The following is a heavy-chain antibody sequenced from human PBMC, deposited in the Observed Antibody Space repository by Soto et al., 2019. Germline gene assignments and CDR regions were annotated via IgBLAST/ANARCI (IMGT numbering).Heavy chain of an antibody. CDR2: ISYDGSNK. CDR3: AREGNPRYNWFDP. J-gene: IGHJ5*02. CDR1: GFTFSSYA. Sequence: QVQLVESGGGVVQPGRSLRLSCAAPGFTFSSYAMHWVRQAPGKGLEWVAVISYDGSNKYYADSVKGRFTISRDNSKNTLYLQMNSLRAEDTAVYYCAREGNPRYNWFDPWGQGTLVTVSS. V-gene: IGHV3-30-3*01.